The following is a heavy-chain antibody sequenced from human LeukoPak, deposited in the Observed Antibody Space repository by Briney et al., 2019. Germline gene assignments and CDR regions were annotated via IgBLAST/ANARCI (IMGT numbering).Heavy chain of an antibody. CDR3: TRNSLDY. CDR2: ISSGSSTI. CDR1: GFSFSSYS. V-gene: IGHV3-48*04. Sequence: GGSLRLSCAASGFSFSSYSMNWVRQAPGKGLEWLSYISSGSSTIYYADSVKGRFTITRDNAENSLYLQMNSLRAEDTAVYYCTRNSLDYWGLGTLVTVSS. J-gene: IGHJ4*02.